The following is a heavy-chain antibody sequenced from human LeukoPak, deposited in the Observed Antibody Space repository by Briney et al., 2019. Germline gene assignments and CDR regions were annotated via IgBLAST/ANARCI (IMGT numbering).Heavy chain of an antibody. CDR3: AKTPYYDSSGYYFDY. CDR1: GFTFTSYA. CDR2: ISGSGGST. Sequence: GGSLRLSCAASGFTFTSYAMSWVRQAPGKGLELVSAISGSGGSTYYADSVKGRFTISRDNSKNTLYLQMNSLRAEDTAVYYCAKTPYYDSSGYYFDYWGQGTLVTVSS. D-gene: IGHD3-22*01. J-gene: IGHJ4*02. V-gene: IGHV3-23*01.